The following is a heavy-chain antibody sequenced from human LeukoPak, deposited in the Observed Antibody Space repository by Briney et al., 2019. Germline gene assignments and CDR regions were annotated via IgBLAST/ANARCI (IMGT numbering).Heavy chain of an antibody. D-gene: IGHD5-18*01. V-gene: IGHV4-39*07. CDR2: VFYNGAT. CDR1: GGSISSSIYY. Sequence: PSETLSLTCIVSGGSISSSIYYWAWVRQPPGKGLEWIGTVFYNGATQYSPSLRSRVTISIDTSTNQFSLKLTSVTAADTALYYCARQSSRGQLWPFDYWGQGTLVTVSS. CDR3: ARQSSRGQLWPFDY. J-gene: IGHJ4*02.